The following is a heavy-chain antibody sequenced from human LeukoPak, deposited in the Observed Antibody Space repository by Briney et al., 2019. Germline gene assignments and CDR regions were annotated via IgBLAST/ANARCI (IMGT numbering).Heavy chain of an antibody. Sequence: PGGSLRLSCAASGFTFSSYWMHWVRQAPEKGLVWVSRINPDGSTTTYADSVEGRFTISRDNARNTLYLQMNSLRVEDTAVYYCARDCTNGVCYTGKAALDYWGQGTLVTVSS. D-gene: IGHD2-8*01. J-gene: IGHJ4*02. CDR3: ARDCTNGVCYTGKAALDY. CDR2: INPDGSTT. CDR1: GFTFSSYW. V-gene: IGHV3-74*01.